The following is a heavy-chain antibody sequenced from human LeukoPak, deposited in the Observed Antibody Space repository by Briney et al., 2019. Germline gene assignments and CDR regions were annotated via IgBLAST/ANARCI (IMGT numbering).Heavy chain of an antibody. V-gene: IGHV3-30*02. CDR3: AKDSLDYVGGSYRYMFFFDC. Sequence: PGGSLRLSCVASGFTFSRHCMHWVRQAPGKGLEWVAFIRYDGSNKYYADSVKGRFTISRDNSKNMLYLQMNSLRAEDMAVYYCAKDSLDYVGGSYRYMFFFDCWGRGPLVTVSS. D-gene: IGHD3-16*02. CDR2: IRYDGSNK. J-gene: IGHJ4*02. CDR1: GFTFSRHC.